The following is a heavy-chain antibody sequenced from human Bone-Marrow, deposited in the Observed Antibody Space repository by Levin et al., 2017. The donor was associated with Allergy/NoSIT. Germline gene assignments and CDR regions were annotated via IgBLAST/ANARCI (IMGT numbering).Heavy chain of an antibody. CDR2: ISSSSAYI. CDR3: ASRIKAPGGLDV. J-gene: IGHJ6*02. Sequence: GGSLRLSCAVSGVTSNNYTLSWVRQPPGKGLEWVSSISSSSAYIHYADSVKGRFIVSRDNAENSLYLQMNSLRAEDTAIYYCASRIKAPGGLDVWGQGTAVTVSS. CDR1: GVTSNNYT. V-gene: IGHV3-21*01. D-gene: IGHD3-10*01.